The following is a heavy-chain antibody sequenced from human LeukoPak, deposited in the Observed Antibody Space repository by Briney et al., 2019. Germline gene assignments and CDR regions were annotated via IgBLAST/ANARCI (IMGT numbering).Heavy chain of an antibody. CDR2: IGAYNGNT. Sequence: ASVKVSCKASGYTFTSYGISWVRQAPGQGLEWMGWIGAYNGNTNYAQKLQGRVTMTTDTSTSTAYMELRSLRSDGTAVYYCARCWYPEGWFDPWGQGTLVTVSS. CDR1: GYTFTSYG. J-gene: IGHJ5*02. CDR3: ARCWYPEGWFDP. V-gene: IGHV1-18*01. D-gene: IGHD6-13*01.